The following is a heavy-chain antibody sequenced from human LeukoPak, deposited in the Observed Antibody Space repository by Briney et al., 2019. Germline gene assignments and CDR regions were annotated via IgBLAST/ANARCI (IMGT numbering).Heavy chain of an antibody. CDR1: GYTFTSYY. D-gene: IGHD3-3*01. Sequence: ASVKVSCKASGYTFTSYYMHWVRQALGQGLEWMGIINPSGGSTSYAQKFQGRVTMTRDTSTSTVYMELSSLRSEDTAVYYCARSASQTYYDFWSGYSAFDYWGQGTLVTVSS. J-gene: IGHJ4*02. V-gene: IGHV1-46*01. CDR2: INPSGGST. CDR3: ARSASQTYYDFWSGYSAFDY.